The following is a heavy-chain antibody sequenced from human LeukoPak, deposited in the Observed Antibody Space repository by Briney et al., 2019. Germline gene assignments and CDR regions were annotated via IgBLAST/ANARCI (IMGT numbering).Heavy chain of an antibody. CDR1: GFTVSSNY. CDR2: IYSGGST. Sequence: GGSLRLSCAASGFTVSSNYMSWVRQAPGKGLEWVSVIYSGGSTYYADSVKGRFTISRDNSKNMIYLQIDSLRAEDTALYYCAKGPYCDSSSCYTIGSFDFWGQGTLVTVSS. J-gene: IGHJ5*01. V-gene: IGHV3-53*01. D-gene: IGHD2-2*01. CDR3: AKGPYCDSSSCYTIGSFDF.